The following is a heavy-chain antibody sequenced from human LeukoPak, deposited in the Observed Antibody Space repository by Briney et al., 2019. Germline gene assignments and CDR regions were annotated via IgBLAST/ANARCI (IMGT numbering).Heavy chain of an antibody. D-gene: IGHD2-21*02. J-gene: IGHJ4*02. CDR3: AKDPHPYCGGDCYVDY. V-gene: IGHV3-48*01. CDR1: GFTFSSYS. Sequence: GGSLRLSCAASGFTFSSYSMNWVRQAPGKGLEWVSYISSSSSTIYYADSVKGRFTISRDNAKNSLYLQMNSLRAEDTAVYYCAKDPHPYCGGDCYVDYWGQGTLVTVSS. CDR2: ISSSSSTI.